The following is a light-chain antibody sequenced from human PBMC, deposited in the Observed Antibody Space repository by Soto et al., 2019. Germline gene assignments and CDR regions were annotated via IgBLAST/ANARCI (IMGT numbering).Light chain of an antibody. CDR2: DAS. CDR1: QSVSNY. CDR3: QQRSNWPPIT. V-gene: IGKV3-11*01. J-gene: IGKJ5*01. Sequence: EIVLTQSPATLSLSPGERATLSCRASQSVSNYLAWYQQKPGQAPRLLIYDASNRATGIPPRFSGSGSETDFTLTISSLEPEDFAVYYCQQRSNWPPITFGQGTRLEIK.